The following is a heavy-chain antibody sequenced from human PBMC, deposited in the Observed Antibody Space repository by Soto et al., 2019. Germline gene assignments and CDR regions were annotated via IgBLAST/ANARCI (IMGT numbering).Heavy chain of an antibody. CDR1: GFTFSSYA. Sequence: EVQLLESGGGLVQPGGSLRLSCAASGFTFSSYAMSWVRQAPGKGLEWVSGISGSGDNTYYADSVKGRLTISRDNSKTTLYLQMNSLRVEDTAVYYCAKHFAPELVSATGVGDYWGQGTLVTVSS. D-gene: IGHD2-21*02. CDR3: AKHFAPELVSATGVGDY. V-gene: IGHV3-23*01. J-gene: IGHJ4*02. CDR2: ISGSGDNT.